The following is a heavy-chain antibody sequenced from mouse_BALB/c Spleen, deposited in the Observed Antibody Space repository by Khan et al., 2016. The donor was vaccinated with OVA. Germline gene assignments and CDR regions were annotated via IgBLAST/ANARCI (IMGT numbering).Heavy chain of an antibody. CDR2: IRLKSDDYVT. Sequence: VKLEESEVGLVQSGGSMKLSCVASAFTFSNYWMNWVRQSPEKGLEWVAEIRLKSDDYVTHYAESVKGRFTISRDESKSSVYLQMNNLRAEDTGIYYCWIVLWGQGTTLTVSS. J-gene: IGHJ2*01. V-gene: IGHV6-6*02. CDR1: AFTFSNYW. CDR3: WIVL. D-gene: IGHD2-12*01.